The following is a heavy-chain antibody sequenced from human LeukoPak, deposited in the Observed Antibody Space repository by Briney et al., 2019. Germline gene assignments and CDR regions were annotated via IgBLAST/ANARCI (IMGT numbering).Heavy chain of an antibody. D-gene: IGHD1-26*01. CDR1: GYTFTGYY. V-gene: IGHV1-2*02. CDR3: AKDLGSGSYQPSDY. Sequence: ASVKVSCKASGYTFTGYYMHWVRQAPGQGLEWMGWINPDSGGTRYAQKFQGRVTMTRDTSIRTAYMELSRLRSDDTAVYYCAKDLGSGSYQPSDYWGQGTLVTVPS. J-gene: IGHJ4*02. CDR2: INPDSGGT.